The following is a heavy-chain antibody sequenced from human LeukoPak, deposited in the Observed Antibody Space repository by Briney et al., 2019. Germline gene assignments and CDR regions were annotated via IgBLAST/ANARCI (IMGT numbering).Heavy chain of an antibody. Sequence: PGGSLRLSCAASGFTFSSYAMHWVRQAPGKGLEWVAVISYDGSNKYYADSVKGRFTISRDNSKNTLYLQMNSLRAEDTAVYYCARAGYSSSWYSYFQHWGQGTLVTVSS. D-gene: IGHD6-13*01. V-gene: IGHV3-30-3*01. CDR1: GFTFSSYA. CDR3: ARAGYSSSWYSYFQH. CDR2: ISYDGSNK. J-gene: IGHJ1*01.